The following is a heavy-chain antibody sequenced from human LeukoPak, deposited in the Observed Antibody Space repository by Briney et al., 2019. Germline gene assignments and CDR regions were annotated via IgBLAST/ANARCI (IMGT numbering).Heavy chain of an antibody. CDR2: VNPNSGDT. CDR3: SRGPRFDP. J-gene: IGHJ5*02. CDR1: GYSFNIYE. Sequence: ASVKVSCKTSGYSFNIYEINWVRQATGQGLEWMGWVNPNSGDTDYAQKFQGRLTMTRNTSISTAYMELSGLRLEDTAVYYCSRGPRFDPWGQGTQVTASS. V-gene: IGHV1-8*01.